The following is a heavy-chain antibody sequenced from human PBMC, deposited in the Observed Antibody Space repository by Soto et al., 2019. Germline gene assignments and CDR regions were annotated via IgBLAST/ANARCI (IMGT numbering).Heavy chain of an antibody. Sequence: LRLSCAASGFICSSYDMSWVRQAPGKGLEWVSTILVDGRTFYVDSVKGRFTISRDSSQNTVYLQMNSLTAGDTALYYCAKATATGGGPFDICGQGTMVTVSS. V-gene: IGHV3-23*01. CDR3: AKATATGGGPFDI. CDR2: ILVDGRT. J-gene: IGHJ3*02. CDR1: GFICSSYD. D-gene: IGHD2-8*02.